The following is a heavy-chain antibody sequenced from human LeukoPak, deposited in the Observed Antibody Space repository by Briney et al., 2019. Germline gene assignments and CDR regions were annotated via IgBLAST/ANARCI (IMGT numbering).Heavy chain of an antibody. CDR1: GFTFSDYY. Sequence: GGSLRLSCAASGFTFSDYYMTWIRQAPGKGLEWLLYISSSGSTIYYADSVKGRFTISRDNTKNSLYLQMNSLRAEDTAVYYCARLGLAVERGYLDYWGQGTLVTVSS. D-gene: IGHD3/OR15-3a*01. V-gene: IGHV3-11*01. J-gene: IGHJ4*02. CDR2: ISSSGSTI. CDR3: ARLGLAVERGYLDY.